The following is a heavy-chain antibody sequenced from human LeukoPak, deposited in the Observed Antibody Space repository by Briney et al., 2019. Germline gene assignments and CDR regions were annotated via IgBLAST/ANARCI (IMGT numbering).Heavy chain of an antibody. CDR2: ISGDSNYI. J-gene: IGHJ4*02. CDR3: ATSVITTTPVYFDY. CDR1: GFTFSSYS. V-gene: IGHV3-21*04. Sequence: GGSLRLSCAASGFTFSSYSMNWVRQAPGKGLEWVSSISGDSNYIYYADAVRGRFTISRDNAKNSLYLQMNSLRVEDTAVYYCATSVITTTPVYFDYWGQGSLVTVSS. D-gene: IGHD3-22*01.